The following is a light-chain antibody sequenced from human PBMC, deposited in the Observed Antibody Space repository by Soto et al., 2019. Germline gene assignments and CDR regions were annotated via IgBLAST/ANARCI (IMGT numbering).Light chain of an antibody. V-gene: IGLV2-14*01. J-gene: IGLJ1*01. CDR2: EVS. CDR1: SSDIGNYNY. CDR3: SSYTSTSSYV. Sequence: QSARTQPASVSGSPGQSITISCTGTSSDIGNYNYVSWYQQHPGKAPKLMISEVSNRPSGVSNRFSGSKSGNTASLTISGLQPEDEADYYCSSYTSTSSYVFGGGTKVTVL.